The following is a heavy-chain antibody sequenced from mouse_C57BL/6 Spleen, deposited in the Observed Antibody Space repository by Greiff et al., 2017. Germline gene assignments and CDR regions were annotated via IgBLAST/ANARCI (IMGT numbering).Heavy chain of an antibody. CDR3: ARDGAGTYAMDY. V-gene: IGHV5-4*01. Sequence: EVKLQESGGGLVKPGGSLKLSCAASGFTFSSYAMSWVRQTPEKRLEWVATISDGGSYTYYPDNVKGRFTISRDNAKNNLYLQMSHLKSEDTAMYYCARDGAGTYAMDYWGQGTSVTVSS. D-gene: IGHD4-1*01. CDR2: ISDGGSYT. CDR1: GFTFSSYA. J-gene: IGHJ4*01.